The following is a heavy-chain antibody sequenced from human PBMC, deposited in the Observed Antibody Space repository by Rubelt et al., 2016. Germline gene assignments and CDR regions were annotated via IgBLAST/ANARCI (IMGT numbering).Heavy chain of an antibody. CDR1: GGSFSGYY. V-gene: IGHV4-34*01. CDR3: ASGLSGDYFDY. J-gene: IGHJ4*02. CDR2: INHSGST. Sequence: QVQLQQWGAGLLKPSETLSLTCAVYGGSFSGYYWSWIRQPPGKGLEWIGEINHSGSTNYNPSLKSRVTISVDTSKNQFSLKLSSVTAADTAVYYCASGLSGDYFDYWGQGTLVTVSS. D-gene: IGHD2/OR15-2a*01.